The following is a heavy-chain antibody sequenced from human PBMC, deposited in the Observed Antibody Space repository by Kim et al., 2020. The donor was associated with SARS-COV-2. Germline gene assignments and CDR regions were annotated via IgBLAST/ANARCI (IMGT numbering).Heavy chain of an antibody. CDR1: GFTFSSYS. CDR3: ARGGRNAAAGTGMDV. D-gene: IGHD6-13*01. V-gene: IGHV3-21*01. J-gene: IGHJ6*02. Sequence: GGSLRLSCAASGFTFSSYSMNWVRQAPGKGLEWVSSISSSSSYIYYADSVKGRFTISRDNAKNSLYLQMNSLRAEDTAVYYCARGGRNAAAGTGMDVWGQGTTVTVSS. CDR2: ISSSSSYI.